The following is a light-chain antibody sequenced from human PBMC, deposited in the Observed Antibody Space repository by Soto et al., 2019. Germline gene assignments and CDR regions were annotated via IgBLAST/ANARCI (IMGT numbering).Light chain of an antibody. CDR2: AAS. J-gene: IGKJ5*01. V-gene: IGKV1-27*01. CDR3: QKYSSVIT. Sequence: DIQMTQSPSSLSASVGDRVTITCRASRGISNFLAWYQQKPGKVPKLLISAASTLQSGVPSRFSGSGSGTDFTLTITSLQPEDVAXXXXQKYSSVITFGQGTRLEIK. CDR1: RGISNF.